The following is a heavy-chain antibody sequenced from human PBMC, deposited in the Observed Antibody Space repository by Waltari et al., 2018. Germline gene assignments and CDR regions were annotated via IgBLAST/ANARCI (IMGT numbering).Heavy chain of an antibody. CDR1: GGSISSYY. V-gene: IGHV4-59*01. CDR3: ARGKCSGGSCYGNEFDP. Sequence: QVQLQESGPGLVKPSETLSLTCTVSGGSISSYYWSWIRQPPGKGLEWIGYIYYSGSTNYNPSLKSRVTISVDTSKNQFSLKLSSVTAADTAVYYCARGKCSGGSCYGNEFDPWGQGTLVTVSS. CDR2: IYYSGST. J-gene: IGHJ5*02. D-gene: IGHD2-15*01.